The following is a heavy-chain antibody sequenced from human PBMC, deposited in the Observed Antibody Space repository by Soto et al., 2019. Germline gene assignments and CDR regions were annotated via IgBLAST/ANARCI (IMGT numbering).Heavy chain of an antibody. CDR3: ARVEQWLVSRYYYYGMDV. Sequence: PGESLTNSCKGSGYSFTSYWIGWVRQMPGKGLEWMGIIYPGDSDTRYSPSFQGQVTISADKSIITAYLQWSSRKASDTAMYYCARVEQWLVSRYYYYGMDVWGQGTTVTVSS. V-gene: IGHV5-51*01. D-gene: IGHD6-19*01. J-gene: IGHJ6*02. CDR1: GYSFTSYW. CDR2: IYPGDSDT.